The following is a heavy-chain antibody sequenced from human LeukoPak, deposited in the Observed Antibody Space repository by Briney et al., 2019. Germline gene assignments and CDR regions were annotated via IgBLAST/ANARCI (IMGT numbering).Heavy chain of an antibody. J-gene: IGHJ4*02. Sequence: ASVKGSCKASGYTFTSYYMHWVRQAPGQGLECMGWISAYNGNTNYAQKLQGRVTMTTDTSTSTAYMALRSLRSDDTAVYYCARESEDGDYPSADYWGQGTLVTVSS. D-gene: IGHD4-17*01. CDR2: ISAYNGNT. V-gene: IGHV1-18*04. CDR3: ARESEDGDYPSADY. CDR1: GYTFTSYY.